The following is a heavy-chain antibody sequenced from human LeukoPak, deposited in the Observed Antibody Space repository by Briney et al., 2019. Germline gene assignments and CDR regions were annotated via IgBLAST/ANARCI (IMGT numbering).Heavy chain of an antibody. CDR3: TREYTTSPTYFDY. Sequence: GRSLRLSCATSGFTFDDFAMHWVRQAPGKGLEWVSGISWNSGDITYADSVEGRFTISRDNTKHSLYLQMNSLRAEDTALYYCTREYTTSPTYFDYWGQGTLVTVSS. J-gene: IGHJ4*02. V-gene: IGHV3-9*01. CDR2: ISWNSGDI. D-gene: IGHD6-6*01. CDR1: GFTFDDFA.